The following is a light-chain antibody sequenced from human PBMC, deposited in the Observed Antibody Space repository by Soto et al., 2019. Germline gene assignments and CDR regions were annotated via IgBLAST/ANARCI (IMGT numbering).Light chain of an antibody. CDR3: QQSYSTPPENT. CDR1: QSISSY. CDR2: AAS. J-gene: IGKJ2*01. Sequence: DIQMTQSPSSLSASVGDRVTITCRASQSISSYLNWYQQKPGKAPKLLIYAASSLQSGVPSRFSGSVSGTDFTLTISSLQPEDFATYYCQQSYSTPPENTFGQGTKLEIK. V-gene: IGKV1-39*01.